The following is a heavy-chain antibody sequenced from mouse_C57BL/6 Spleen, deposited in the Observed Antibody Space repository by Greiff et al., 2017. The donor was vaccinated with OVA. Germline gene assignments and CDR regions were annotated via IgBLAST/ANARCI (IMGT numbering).Heavy chain of an antibody. CDR3: ARMKLSY. V-gene: IGHV1-50*01. CDR1: GYTFTSYW. J-gene: IGHJ2*01. CDR2: IDPSDSYT. Sequence: QVQLQQPGAELVKPGASVKLSCKASGYTFTSYWMQWVKQRPGQGLEWIGEIDPSDSYTNYNQKFKGKATLTVDTSSSTAYMQLSSLTSEDSAVYYCARMKLSYWGQGTTLTVSS.